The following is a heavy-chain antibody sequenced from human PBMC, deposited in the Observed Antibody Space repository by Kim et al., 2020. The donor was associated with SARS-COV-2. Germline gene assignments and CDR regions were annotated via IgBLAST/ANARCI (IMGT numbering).Heavy chain of an antibody. CDR3: ARDRGSYGGGSVDY. J-gene: IGHJ4*02. Sequence: AGAGRGRFTTSRENSKNTLYLQMGSLRAEDTAVYYCARDRGSYGGGSVDYWGQGTLVTVSS. V-gene: IGHV3-30*07. D-gene: IGHD1-26*01.